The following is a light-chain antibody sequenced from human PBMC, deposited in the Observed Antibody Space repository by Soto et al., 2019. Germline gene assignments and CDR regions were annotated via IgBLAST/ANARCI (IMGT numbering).Light chain of an antibody. CDR3: CSYAGSYTHV. CDR2: DVI. Sequence: QSVLTQPRSVSGSPGQSVTISCTGTSSGVGTYTYVSWYQQHPGKAPKLIIYDVIKRPSGVPDRFSGSKSGNTASLTISGLQAEDEADYYCCSYAGSYTHVFGTGTKLTVL. CDR1: SSGVGTYTY. V-gene: IGLV2-11*01. J-gene: IGLJ1*01.